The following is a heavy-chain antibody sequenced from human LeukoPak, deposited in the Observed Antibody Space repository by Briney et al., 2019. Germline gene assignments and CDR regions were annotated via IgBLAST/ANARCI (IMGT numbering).Heavy chain of an antibody. J-gene: IGHJ4*02. CDR1: GFTFSSYE. V-gene: IGHV3-48*03. CDR3: ARDGSTERLRFWGLGHPIQF. CDR2: ISSSSSTI. D-gene: IGHD3-3*01. Sequence: PGGSLRLSCAASGFTFSSYEMNWVRQAPGKGLEWVSYISSSSSTIYYADSVKGRFTISRDNAKNSLYLQMNSLRAEDTAVYYCARDGSTERLRFWGLGHPIQFWGQGTLVTVSS.